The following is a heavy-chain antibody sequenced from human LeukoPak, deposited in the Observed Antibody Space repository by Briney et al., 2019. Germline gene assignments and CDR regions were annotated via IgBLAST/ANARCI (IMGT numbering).Heavy chain of an antibody. CDR1: GFTFDDYG. CDR2: ISGSGGST. V-gene: IGHV3-23*01. D-gene: IGHD6-19*01. Sequence: HPGRSLRLSCAAAGFTFDDYGMSSVRQPPGNWLEWVSAISGSGGSTYYADSVKGRFTISRDNSKNTLYLQMNSLRAEDTAVYYCAKDTYSSGRGGAFDIWGQGTMVTVSS. J-gene: IGHJ3*02. CDR3: AKDTYSSGRGGAFDI.